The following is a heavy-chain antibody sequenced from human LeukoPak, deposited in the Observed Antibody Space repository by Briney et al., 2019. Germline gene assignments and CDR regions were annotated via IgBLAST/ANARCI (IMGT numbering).Heavy chain of an antibody. V-gene: IGHV3-30*18. J-gene: IGHJ4*02. CDR3: AKEYDSGGYGAYFDY. D-gene: IGHD3-10*01. CDR1: GFTFSDYY. Sequence: PGGSLRLSCAASGFTFSDYYMSWIRQAPGKGLEWVAVISSDGGTKYYADSVKGRFTLSRDNSRNTLDLQMNSLGPEDTAVYYCAKEYDSGGYGAYFDYWGQGTLVTVSS. CDR2: ISSDGGTK.